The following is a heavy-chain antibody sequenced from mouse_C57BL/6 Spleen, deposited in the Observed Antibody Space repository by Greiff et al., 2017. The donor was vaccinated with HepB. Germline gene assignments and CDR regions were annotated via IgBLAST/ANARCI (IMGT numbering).Heavy chain of an antibody. CDR3: ARITTVVAAYYAMDY. CDR1: GYSITSGYY. V-gene: IGHV3-6*01. Sequence: EVQLVESGPGLVKPSQSLSLTCSVTGYSITSGYYWNWIRQFPGNKLEWMGYISYDGSNNYNPSLKNRISITRDTSKNQFFLKLNSVTTEDTATYYCARITTVVAAYYAMDYWGQGTSVTVSS. CDR2: ISYDGSN. J-gene: IGHJ4*01. D-gene: IGHD1-1*01.